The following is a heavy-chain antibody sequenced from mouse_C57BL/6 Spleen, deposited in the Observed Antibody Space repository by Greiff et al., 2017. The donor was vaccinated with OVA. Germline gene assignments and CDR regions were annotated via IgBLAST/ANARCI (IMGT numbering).Heavy chain of an antibody. V-gene: IGHV1-59*01. CDR1: GYTFTSYW. Sequence: VQLQQPGAELVRPGTSVKLSCKASGYTFTSYWMHWVKQRPGQGLEWIGVIDPSDSYTNYNQKFKGKATLTVDTSSNTAYMQLSSLTSEDSAVSYFARSTYYGSSYNYAMDYWGQGTSVTVSS. D-gene: IGHD1-1*01. CDR3: ARSTYYGSSYNYAMDY. CDR2: IDPSDSYT. J-gene: IGHJ4*01.